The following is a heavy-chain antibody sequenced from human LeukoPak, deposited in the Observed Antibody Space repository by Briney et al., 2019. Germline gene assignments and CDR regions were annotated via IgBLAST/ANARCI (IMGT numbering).Heavy chain of an antibody. CDR2: INHSGSI. J-gene: IGHJ2*01. CDR1: GGSFSGYC. Sequence: PSETLSLTCAVYGGSFSGYCWSWIRQPRGKGLEWIGEINHSGSINYNPSLKSRVTISVHTSMNQFSLKLSSVTAADTAVYYCARAPRSQGWYFDLWGRGTLVTVSS. V-gene: IGHV4-34*01. CDR3: ARAPRSQGWYFDL.